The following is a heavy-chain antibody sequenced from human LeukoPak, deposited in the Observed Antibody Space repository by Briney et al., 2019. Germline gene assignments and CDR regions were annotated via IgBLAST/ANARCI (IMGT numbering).Heavy chain of an antibody. CDR2: INWNGGST. J-gene: IGHJ5*02. Sequence: GGSLRLSCAASGFTFDDYGMSWVRQAPGKGLEWVSGINWNGGSTGYADSVKGRSTISRDNAKNSLYLQMNSLRAEDTALYYCARGITMVRGVIKPSRFDPWGQGTLVTVSS. CDR1: GFTFDDYG. CDR3: ARGITMVRGVIKPSRFDP. D-gene: IGHD3-10*01. V-gene: IGHV3-20*04.